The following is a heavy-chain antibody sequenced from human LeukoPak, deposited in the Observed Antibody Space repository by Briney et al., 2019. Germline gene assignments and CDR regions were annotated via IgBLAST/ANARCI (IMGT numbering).Heavy chain of an antibody. Sequence: GGSLRLSCAAPGITFSNYNMNWVRQAPGKGLEWVSVIYSGGSTYYADSVKGRFTISRDNSKNTLYLQMNSLRAEDTAVYYCARVGGAEFDYWGQGTLVTVSS. J-gene: IGHJ4*02. CDR2: IYSGGST. CDR3: ARVGGAEFDY. D-gene: IGHD3-10*01. CDR1: GITFSNYN. V-gene: IGHV3-53*01.